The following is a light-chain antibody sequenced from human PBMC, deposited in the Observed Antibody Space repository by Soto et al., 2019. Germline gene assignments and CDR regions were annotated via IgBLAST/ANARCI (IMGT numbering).Light chain of an antibody. Sequence: VLTQSPGTLSLSPGERASLSCRASQSVRSSNLAWYQHKPGQAPRLLLHGASSRATGIPDRFSGSGSGTDFTLTISGLEPEDSAVYYCPHYDYSPPIIFGQGTRLEIK. V-gene: IGKV3-20*01. CDR2: GAS. CDR3: PHYDYSPPII. CDR1: QSVRSSN. J-gene: IGKJ5*01.